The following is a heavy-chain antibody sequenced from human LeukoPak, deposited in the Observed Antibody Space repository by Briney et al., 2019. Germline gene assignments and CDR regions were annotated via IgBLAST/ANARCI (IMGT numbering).Heavy chain of an antibody. V-gene: IGHV4-31*03. CDR3: ARVANYYDSSGHFGY. CDR1: GGSISSGGYY. J-gene: IGHJ4*02. Sequence: SETLSLTCTVSGGSISSGGYYWSWIRQHPGKGLEWIGYIYYSGSTYYNPSLKSRVTISVDTSKNQFSLKLSSVTAADTAVYYCARVANYYDSSGHFGYWGQGTLVTVSS. CDR2: IYYSGST. D-gene: IGHD3-22*01.